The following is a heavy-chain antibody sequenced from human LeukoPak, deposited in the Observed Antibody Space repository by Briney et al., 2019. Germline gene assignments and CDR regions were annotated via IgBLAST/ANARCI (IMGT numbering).Heavy chain of an antibody. CDR1: GGSISSYY. Sequence: SETLSLTCTVSGGSISSYYWSWIRQPPGKGLEWIGYIYYSGSTNYNPSLKSRVTISVDTSKNQFSLKLSSVTAADTAVYYCARIDLTRDYYYGMDVWGQGTTVTVSS. V-gene: IGHV4-59*01. D-gene: IGHD3-16*01. J-gene: IGHJ6*02. CDR3: ARIDLTRDYYYGMDV. CDR2: IYYSGST.